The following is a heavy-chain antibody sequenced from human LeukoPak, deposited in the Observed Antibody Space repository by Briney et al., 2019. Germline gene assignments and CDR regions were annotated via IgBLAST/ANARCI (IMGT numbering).Heavy chain of an antibody. Sequence: PGGSLRLSCAASGITFSSYWMHWVRQAPGKGLGWVSRINSDGSSTSYVDSVRGRFTISRDNAKNTLYLQMNSLRAEDTAVYYCVRSYGSGSYYYGYWGQGTLVTVSS. CDR3: VRSYGSGSYYYGY. J-gene: IGHJ4*02. CDR1: GITFSSYW. D-gene: IGHD3-10*01. V-gene: IGHV3-74*01. CDR2: INSDGSST.